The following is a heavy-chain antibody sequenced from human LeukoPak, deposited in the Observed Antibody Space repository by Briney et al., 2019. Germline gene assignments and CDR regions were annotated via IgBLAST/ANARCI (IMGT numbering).Heavy chain of an antibody. V-gene: IGHV3-23*01. CDR2: ISGSGGST. Sequence: GGSLRLSCAASGFTFSSYGMSWVRQAPGKGLEWVSAISGSGGSTYYADSVKGRFTISRDNAKNSLYLQMNSLRAEDTAVYYRARAVVAYSYGLDVWGQGTLVTVSS. CDR1: GFTFSSYG. J-gene: IGHJ4*02. CDR3: ARAVVAYSYGLDV. D-gene: IGHD5-18*01.